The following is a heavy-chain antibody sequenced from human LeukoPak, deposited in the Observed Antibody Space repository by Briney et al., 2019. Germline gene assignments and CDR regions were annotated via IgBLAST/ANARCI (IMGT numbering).Heavy chain of an antibody. D-gene: IGHD4-17*01. J-gene: IGHJ3*01. CDR3: ARDISPGDYGDYLDAFDL. Sequence: RSLRLSCAASGFTFDNHAIHWVRQVPGKGLEWVSVISWNSGNIVYADSVKGRFTISRDNAKNSLYLQMNSLGAEDTALYFCARDISPGDYGDYLDAFDLWGQGTMVIVSS. CDR2: ISWNSGNI. V-gene: IGHV3-9*01. CDR1: GFTFDNHA.